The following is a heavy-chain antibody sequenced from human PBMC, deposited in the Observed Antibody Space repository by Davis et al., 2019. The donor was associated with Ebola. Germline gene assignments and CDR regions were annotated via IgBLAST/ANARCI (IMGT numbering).Heavy chain of an antibody. CDR2: IYYTGST. J-gene: IGHJ6*02. CDR1: GGSISSSSYY. V-gene: IGHV4-39*02. Sequence: SETLSLTCTVSGGSISSSSYYWGWIRQPPGKGLEWIGSIYYTGSTFYNPSLKSRVSISVDTSKNQFSLKLSSVTAADTAVYYCARDPFHGMDVWGQGTTVTVSS. CDR3: ARDPFHGMDV.